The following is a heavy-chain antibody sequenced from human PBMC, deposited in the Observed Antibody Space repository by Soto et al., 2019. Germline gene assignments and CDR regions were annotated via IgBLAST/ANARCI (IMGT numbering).Heavy chain of an antibody. D-gene: IGHD5-18*01. V-gene: IGHV4-31*03. CDR2: IYYSGST. CDR3: ARDHLQLGLFDY. CDR1: GGSISSGGYY. J-gene: IGHJ4*02. Sequence: PSETLSLTCTVSGGSISSGGYYWSWIRQHPGKGLEWIGYIYYSGSTYYNPSLKSRVTISVDTSKNQFSLKLSSVTAADTAVYYCARDHLQLGLFDYWGQGTLVTVSS.